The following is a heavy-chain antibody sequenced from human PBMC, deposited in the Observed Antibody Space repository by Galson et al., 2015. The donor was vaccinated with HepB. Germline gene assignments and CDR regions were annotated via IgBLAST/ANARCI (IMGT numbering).Heavy chain of an antibody. Sequence: VKVSCKASGYTFTSYAMHWVRQAPGQRLEWMGWINAGNGNTKYSQKFQGRVTITRDTSASTAYMELSSLRSEDTAVYYCAREGYDYGDYVFDYWGQGTLVTVSS. CDR3: AREGYDYGDYVFDY. CDR2: INAGNGNT. J-gene: IGHJ4*02. CDR1: GYTFTSYA. V-gene: IGHV1-3*01. D-gene: IGHD4-17*01.